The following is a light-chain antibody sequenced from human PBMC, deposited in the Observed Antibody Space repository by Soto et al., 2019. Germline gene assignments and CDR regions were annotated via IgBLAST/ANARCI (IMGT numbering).Light chain of an antibody. CDR1: QSVRSSY. CDR2: GAS. Sequence: DIVLTQSPGTLSLSPGERANLSCRASQSVRSSYLAWYQQKPGQAPRLLIYGASSRATSIPDRFSGRESGTDFTLTSRRLEPEDFAVYYCQQYGSSPLTFGGGTKVEIK. V-gene: IGKV3-20*01. J-gene: IGKJ4*01. CDR3: QQYGSSPLT.